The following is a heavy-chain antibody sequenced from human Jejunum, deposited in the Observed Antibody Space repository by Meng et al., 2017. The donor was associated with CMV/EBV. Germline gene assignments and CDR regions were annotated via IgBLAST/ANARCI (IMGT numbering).Heavy chain of an antibody. J-gene: IGHJ4*02. CDR3: ARGPWGFDL. Sequence: CKASGYTFNHFYLHWVRQAPGQGLEWMGWVNPNNGGTDYAQKFQGRVIMTSDTSISTVYMELSRLTFDDTAVYYCARGPWGFDLWGQGTLVTVSS. V-gene: IGHV1-2*02. CDR1: GYTFNHFY. CDR2: VNPNNGGT. D-gene: IGHD7-27*01.